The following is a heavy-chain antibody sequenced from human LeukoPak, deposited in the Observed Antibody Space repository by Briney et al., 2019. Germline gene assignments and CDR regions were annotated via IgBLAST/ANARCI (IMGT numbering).Heavy chain of an antibody. V-gene: IGHV1-2*02. D-gene: IGHD6-19*01. J-gene: IGHJ6*03. CDR1: GYTFTGYF. CDR2: INPNSGGT. CDR3: ARRLGDYDYDDRDL. Sequence: ASVKVSCKASGYTFTGYFLHWVRQAPGQGLEWMGWINPNSGGTNYAQKFQGRVTMTRDTSNSTAYMELSRLRTDDTAVYYCARRLGDYDYDDRDLWGKGTAVTVSS.